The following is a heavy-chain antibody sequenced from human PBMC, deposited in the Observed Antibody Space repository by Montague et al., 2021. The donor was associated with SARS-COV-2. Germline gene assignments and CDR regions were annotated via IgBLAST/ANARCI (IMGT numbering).Heavy chain of an antibody. CDR3: TTQPYFGSGTY. Sequence: SLRLCCAASGFTFRNVWMTWVRQAPGRGLEWVGRIKNKDEGGTTDFAAPVKGRFTISRDDLRNTVSLQMNRLKTEDTAMYYCTTQPYFGSGTYWGQGTLVTVSS. CDR1: GFTFRNVW. CDR2: IKNKDEGGTT. D-gene: IGHD3-10*01. J-gene: IGHJ4*02. V-gene: IGHV3-15*01.